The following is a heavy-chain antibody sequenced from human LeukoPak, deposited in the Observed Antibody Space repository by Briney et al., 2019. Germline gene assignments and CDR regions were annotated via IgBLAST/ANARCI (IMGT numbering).Heavy chain of an antibody. CDR3: ARDRGSSWEFDY. V-gene: IGHV3-23*01. CDR2: ISGSGGST. Sequence: PGGSLRLSCAASGFTFSSYAMSWVRQAPGKGLEWVSAISGSGGSTYSADSVKGRFTISRDNSKNTLYLQMNSLSADDTAVYYCARDRGSSWEFDYWGQGTLVTVSS. D-gene: IGHD6-13*01. J-gene: IGHJ4*02. CDR1: GFTFSSYA.